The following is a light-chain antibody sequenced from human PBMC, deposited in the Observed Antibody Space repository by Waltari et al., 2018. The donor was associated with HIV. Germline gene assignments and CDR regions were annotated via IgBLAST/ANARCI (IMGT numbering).Light chain of an antibody. V-gene: IGKV1-6*02. CDR2: AST. CDR3: LQDFEYPWT. Sequence: AVQMTQSPSSVSGSLGGRVPISCRASQGIRNDLSWFQMKPGGAPKLLIYASTILQTGVPPRFSGSASGTDFTLTISNLQSEDFATYFCLQDFEYPWTFGQGTTVE. CDR1: QGIRND. J-gene: IGKJ1*01.